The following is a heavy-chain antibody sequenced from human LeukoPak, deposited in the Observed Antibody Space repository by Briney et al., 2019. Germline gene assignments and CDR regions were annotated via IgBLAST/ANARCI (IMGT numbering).Heavy chain of an antibody. CDR1: GGTFSSYA. CDR3: AGLPYYYDSSGYYL. Sequence: SVKVSCKASGGTFSSYAISWVRQAPGQGLEWMGGIIPIFGTANYAQKFQGRVTITADKSTSTAYMELSSLRSEDTAVYYCAGLPYYYDSSGYYLWGQGTLVTVSS. V-gene: IGHV1-69*06. J-gene: IGHJ4*02. D-gene: IGHD3-22*01. CDR2: IIPIFGTA.